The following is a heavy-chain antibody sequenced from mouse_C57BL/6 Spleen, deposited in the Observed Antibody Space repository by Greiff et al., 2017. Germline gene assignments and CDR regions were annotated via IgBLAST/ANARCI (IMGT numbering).Heavy chain of an antibody. D-gene: IGHD3-2*02. J-gene: IGHJ3*01. CDR3: AIDSSGYVWFAY. V-gene: IGHV1-82*01. CDR1: GYAFSSSW. Sequence: QVQLQQSGPELVKPGASVKISCKASGYAFSSSWMNWVKQRPGKGLEWIGRIYPGDGDTNYNGKFKGKATLTADKSPSTAYMQLSSLTSEDSAVYFCAIDSSGYVWFAYWGQGTLVTVSA. CDR2: IYPGDGDT.